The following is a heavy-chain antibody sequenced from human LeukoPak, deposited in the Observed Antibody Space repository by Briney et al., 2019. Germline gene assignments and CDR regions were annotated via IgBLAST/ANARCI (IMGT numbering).Heavy chain of an antibody. Sequence: PGGSLGLSCAASGFTFSSYYIHWVRQAPGKGLVWVSGIKSDERSTSYAYSVKGRFTISRDNAKNTLYLQMNSLRAEDTAVYYCARGNYYGMDVWGQGTTVTVSS. CDR2: IKSDERST. V-gene: IGHV3-74*01. CDR3: ARGNYYGMDV. CDR1: GFTFSSYY. J-gene: IGHJ6*02.